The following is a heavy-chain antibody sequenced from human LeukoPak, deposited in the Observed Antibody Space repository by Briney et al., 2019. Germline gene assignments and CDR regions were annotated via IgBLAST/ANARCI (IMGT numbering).Heavy chain of an antibody. CDR3: ARLTTGTTREGENWFDP. J-gene: IGHJ5*02. CDR2: IYYSGST. D-gene: IGHD1-1*01. Sequence: PSQTLSLTCTVSGGSISSYYWSWIRQPPGKGLEWIGYIYYSGSTNYNPSLKSRVTISVDTSKNQFSLKLSSVTAADTAVYYCARLTTGTTREGENWFDPWGQGTLVTVSS. V-gene: IGHV4-59*08. CDR1: GGSISSYY.